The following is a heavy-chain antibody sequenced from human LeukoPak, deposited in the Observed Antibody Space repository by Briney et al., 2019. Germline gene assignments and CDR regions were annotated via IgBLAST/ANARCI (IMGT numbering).Heavy chain of an antibody. CDR1: GFTFSSYE. D-gene: IGHD2-15*01. J-gene: IGHJ5*02. V-gene: IGHV3-48*03. CDR2: ISSSGSTI. Sequence: GGSLRLSCAASGFTFSSYEMSWVRQAPGKGLEWVSYISSSGSTIYYADSVKGRFTITRDNAKNSLYLQMNSLRAEDTAVYYCARLVVAATRPSNWFDPWGQGTLVTVSS. CDR3: ARLVVAATRPSNWFDP.